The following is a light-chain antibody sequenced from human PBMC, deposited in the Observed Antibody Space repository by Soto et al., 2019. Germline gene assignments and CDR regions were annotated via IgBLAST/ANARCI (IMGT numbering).Light chain of an antibody. CDR3: QQYNNVNST. V-gene: IGKV3-15*01. Sequence: DIVMTQSPATISVSPGERATLSCRASQSVSSNSAWYPQKAGQAPMLXIYGASTRATGIPARVSGXGSGTEFTLTINSLQSEDFAVYYCQQYNNVNSTFRQGNKVDIK. J-gene: IGKJ1*01. CDR1: QSVSSN. CDR2: GAS.